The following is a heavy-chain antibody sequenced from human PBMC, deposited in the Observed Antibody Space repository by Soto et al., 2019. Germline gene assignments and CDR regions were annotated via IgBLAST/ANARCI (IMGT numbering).Heavy chain of an antibody. CDR2: ISSSSAYV. Sequence: GGSLRLSCAASGFTFNTYSMNWVRQAPGKGLEWVSTISSSSAYVYYADSVKGRFTISRDNAKNSLYLQMSSLSADDTAVYYCTRVHDYGLTNSFDPWGHGTLVTVSS. CDR1: GFTFNTYS. D-gene: IGHD4-17*01. J-gene: IGHJ5*02. CDR3: TRVHDYGLTNSFDP. V-gene: IGHV3-21*01.